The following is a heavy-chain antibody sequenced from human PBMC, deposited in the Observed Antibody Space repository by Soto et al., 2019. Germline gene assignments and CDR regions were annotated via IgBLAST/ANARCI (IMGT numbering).Heavy chain of an antibody. CDR2: MSYSGST. D-gene: IGHD3-10*01. J-gene: IGHJ5*02. Sequence: SETLSLTCTVSGGSISKSSYYWVWIRQPPGKGLEWVGSMSYSGSTYYNPSLKSRVAISVDTSKNQLSLQVSSVTAADTAVYYCSRRAPEGLDPWGQGTPVTVYS. CDR3: SRRAPEGLDP. CDR1: GGSISKSSYY. V-gene: IGHV4-39*01.